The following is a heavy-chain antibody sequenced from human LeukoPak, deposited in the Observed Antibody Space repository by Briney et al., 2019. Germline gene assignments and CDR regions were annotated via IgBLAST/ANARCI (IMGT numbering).Heavy chain of an antibody. D-gene: IGHD5-18*01. Sequence: ASVKVSCKASGYTFTSYGISWVRQAPGQGLEWMGWINAGNGNTKYSQKFQGRVTITRDTSASTAYMELSSLRSEDTAVYYCASSRRGYSYGYLDYWGQGTLVTVSS. CDR1: GYTFTSYG. V-gene: IGHV1-3*01. CDR3: ASSRRGYSYGYLDY. J-gene: IGHJ4*02. CDR2: INAGNGNT.